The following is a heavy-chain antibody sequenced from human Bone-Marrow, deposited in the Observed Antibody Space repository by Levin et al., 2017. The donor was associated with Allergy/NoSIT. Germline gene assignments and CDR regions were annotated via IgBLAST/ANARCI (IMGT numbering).Heavy chain of an antibody. Sequence: GGSLRLSCAASGFTFSTYDMHWVRQATGNGLEWVSAIGTVGDTYYSASVKGRFTISREDAKNSLYLQMNSLTAGDTAIYYCVREMTGTDGRELDYWGQGTLVTVSS. CDR3: VREMTGTDGRELDY. J-gene: IGHJ4*02. D-gene: IGHD1-1*01. V-gene: IGHV3-13*01. CDR2: IGTVGDT. CDR1: GFTFSTYD.